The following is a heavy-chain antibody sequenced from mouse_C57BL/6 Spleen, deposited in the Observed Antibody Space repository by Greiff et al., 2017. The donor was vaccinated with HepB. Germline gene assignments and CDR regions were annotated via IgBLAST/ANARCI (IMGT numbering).Heavy chain of an antibody. Sequence: EVLLVESGAGLVKPGGSLKLSCAASGFTFSSYAMSWVRQTPEKRLEWVAYISSGGDYTYYADTVKGRFTISIDNAKNTLYLQMSSLKSEDTAMYYCTRSSPWYAMDDWGKGTSVTVSS. CDR1: GFTFSSYA. CDR2: ISSGGDYT. D-gene: IGHD1-1*01. CDR3: TRSSPWYAMDD. V-gene: IGHV5-9-1*02. J-gene: IGHJ4*01.